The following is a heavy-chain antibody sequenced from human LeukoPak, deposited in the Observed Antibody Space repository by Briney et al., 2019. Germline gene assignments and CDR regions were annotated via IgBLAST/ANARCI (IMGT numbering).Heavy chain of an antibody. J-gene: IGHJ4*02. Sequence: GGSLRLSCAASGFTFSSYAMSWVRPAPGKGLEWVSAISGSGGSTYYADSVKGRFTISRDNSKNTLYLQMNSLRAEDTAVYYCAKSGPAHYYDSSGYYDYWGQGTLVTVSS. CDR2: ISGSGGST. V-gene: IGHV3-23*01. D-gene: IGHD3-22*01. CDR1: GFTFSSYA. CDR3: AKSGPAHYYDSSGYYDY.